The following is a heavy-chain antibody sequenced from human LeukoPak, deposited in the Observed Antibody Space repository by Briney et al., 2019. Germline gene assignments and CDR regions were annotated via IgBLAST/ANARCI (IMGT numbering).Heavy chain of an antibody. D-gene: IGHD1-26*01. Sequence: XYGISXVRQAXGXGLXWMGWISAYNGNTNYAQKLQGRVTMTTDTSTSTAYMELRSLRSDDTAVYYCARGLVGATTNFDIWGQGTMVTVSS. CDR2: ISAYNGNT. J-gene: IGHJ3*02. CDR1: XYG. V-gene: IGHV1-18*01. CDR3: ARGLVGATTNFDI.